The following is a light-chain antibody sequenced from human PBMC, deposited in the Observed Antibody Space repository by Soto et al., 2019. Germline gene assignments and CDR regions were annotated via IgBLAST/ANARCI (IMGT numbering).Light chain of an antibody. CDR1: TGAVTSGHY. Sequence: QTVVTQEPSLTVSPGGTVTLTCGSSTGAVTSGHYPYWFQQKPGQAPRTLIYDTSNKHSWTPARFSGSLLGGKATLTLSGAQPEDEADYYCLLSYRGAGEVFGGGTMVTVL. CDR2: DTS. J-gene: IGLJ2*01. V-gene: IGLV7-46*01. CDR3: LLSYRGAGEV.